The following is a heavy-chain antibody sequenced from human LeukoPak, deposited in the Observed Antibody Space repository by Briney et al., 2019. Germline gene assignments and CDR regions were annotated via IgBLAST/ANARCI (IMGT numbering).Heavy chain of an antibody. V-gene: IGHV4-4*07. D-gene: IGHD1-26*01. Sequence: SETLSLTCTVSGGTISSYYWSWIRQPAGKGLEWIGRTYTSGSTNYNPSLKSRVTMSVDTSNNQFSLKLNSVTAADTAVYYCARGPGAASQEAFDYWGQGTLVTVSS. J-gene: IGHJ4*02. CDR3: ARGPGAASQEAFDY. CDR2: TYTSGST. CDR1: GGTISSYY.